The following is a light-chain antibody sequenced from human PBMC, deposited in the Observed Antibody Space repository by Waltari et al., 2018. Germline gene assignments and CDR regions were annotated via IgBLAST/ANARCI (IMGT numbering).Light chain of an antibody. J-gene: IGKJ1*01. V-gene: IGKV4-1*01. CDR1: QSLLYSPDSKNY. CDR2: WAS. CDR3: QQFYDIPPT. Sequence: DIVMTQSPDSLAVSLGERANINCRSNQSLLYSPDSKNYLNWYQQKAGQPPRLLINWASTRASGVPDRFSGSGSGTAFTLTISSLQAEDVAIYYCQQFYDIPPTFGQGTTV.